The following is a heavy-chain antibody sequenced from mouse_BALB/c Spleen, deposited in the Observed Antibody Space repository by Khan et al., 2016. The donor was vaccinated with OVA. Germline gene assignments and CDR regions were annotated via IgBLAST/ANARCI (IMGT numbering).Heavy chain of an antibody. CDR3: AKSTYRFAFVY. CDR1: GDSITSGY. Sequence: EVQLQESGPSLVKPSQTLSLTCSATGDSITSGYWCWIRQFPGNKLEYMGYIIYSGSTAYNPSLKTAIPTARHTAKAQYTLQLSTAATEATATYYCAKSTYRFAFVYWGQGTLVTVSA. V-gene: IGHV3-8*02. CDR2: IIYSGST. D-gene: IGHD2-14*01. J-gene: IGHJ3*01.